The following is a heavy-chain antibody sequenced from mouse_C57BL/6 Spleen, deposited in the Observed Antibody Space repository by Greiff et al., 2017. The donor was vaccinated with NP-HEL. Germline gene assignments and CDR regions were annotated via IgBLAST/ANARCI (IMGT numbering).Heavy chain of an antibody. CDR3: ARRGDYDPFY. Sequence: EVQLVESGGGLVQPGGSLKLSCAASGFTFSDYYMYWVRQTPEKRLEWVAYISNGGGSTYYPDTVKGRFTISRDNAKNTLYLQMSRLKSEDTAMYYCARRGDYDPFYWGQGTLVTVSA. CDR2: ISNGGGST. D-gene: IGHD2-4*01. CDR1: GFTFSDYY. V-gene: IGHV5-12*01. J-gene: IGHJ3*01.